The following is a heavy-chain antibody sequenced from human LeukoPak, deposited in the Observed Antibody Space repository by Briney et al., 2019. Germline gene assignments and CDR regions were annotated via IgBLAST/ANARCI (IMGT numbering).Heavy chain of an antibody. CDR1: GYTFTSYY. CDR2: INPTGGST. Sequence: GASVKVSCKASGYTFTSYYMHWVRQAPGQGLEWMGKINPTGGSTSYAQKFQGRVTMTRDTSTTTVYVELNRLRSEDAAVYYCARGVGTYYYFDYWGQGTLVTVSS. D-gene: IGHD1-26*01. V-gene: IGHV1-46*01. J-gene: IGHJ4*02. CDR3: ARGVGTYYYFDY.